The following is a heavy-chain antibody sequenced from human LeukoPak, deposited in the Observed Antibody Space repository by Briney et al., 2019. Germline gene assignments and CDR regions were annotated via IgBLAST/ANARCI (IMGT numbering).Heavy chain of an antibody. CDR3: ARVLVFGVVIIRPEGFDY. D-gene: IGHD3-3*01. Sequence: ASVKVSCKASGYTFTSYGISWVRQAPEQGLEWMGWISAYNGNTNYAQKLQGRVTMTTDTSTSTAYMELRSLRSDDTAVYYCARVLVFGVVIIRPEGFDYWGQGTLVTVFS. V-gene: IGHV1-18*01. CDR2: ISAYNGNT. CDR1: GYTFTSYG. J-gene: IGHJ4*02.